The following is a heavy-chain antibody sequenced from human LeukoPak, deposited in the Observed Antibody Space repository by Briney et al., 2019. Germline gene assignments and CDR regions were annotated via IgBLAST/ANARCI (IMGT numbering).Heavy chain of an antibody. V-gene: IGHV3-7*01. J-gene: IGHJ6*03. D-gene: IGHD2-15*01. CDR3: AKGPKGHCSGGSCYYNNYYMDV. Sequence: PGGSLRLSCAASGFTFSSYWMSWVRQAPGKGLEWVANIKQDGSEKYYVDSVKGRFTISRDNAKNSLYLQMNSLRAEDTAVYYCAKGPKGHCSGGSCYYNNYYMDVWGKGTTVTISS. CDR2: IKQDGSEK. CDR1: GFTFSSYW.